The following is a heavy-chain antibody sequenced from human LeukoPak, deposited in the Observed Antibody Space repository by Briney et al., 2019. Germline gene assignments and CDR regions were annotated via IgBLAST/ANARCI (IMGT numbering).Heavy chain of an antibody. D-gene: IGHD3-10*01. CDR1: GFTFSDYY. V-gene: IGHV3-11*01. J-gene: IGHJ4*02. CDR3: AGDRTYYYGSGSYYFDY. CDR2: ISNSGHTI. Sequence: GGSLRLSCAASGFTFSDYYMSWIRQAPGKGLEWVSYISNSGHTIYYADSVKGRFTISRDNAKNSLYLQMNSLRAEDTAVYYCAGDRTYYYGSGSYYFDYWGQGTLVTVSS.